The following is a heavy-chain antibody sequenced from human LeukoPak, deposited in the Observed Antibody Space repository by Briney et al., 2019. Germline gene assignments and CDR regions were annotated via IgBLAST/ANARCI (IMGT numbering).Heavy chain of an antibody. CDR2: IYTRGNT. V-gene: IGHV4-4*07. J-gene: IGHJ4*02. Sequence: TSETLSLTCTVSGAPVNFYYLSWIRHSAEKGLEWIGRIYTRGNTNYNPSLKSRVTLSVDTSRNQFSLMLSSVTAADTAMYYCAKESRLGGASGSHHFDYWGQGVLVTVSS. D-gene: IGHD3-10*01. CDR1: GAPVNFYY. CDR3: AKESRLGGASGSHHFDY.